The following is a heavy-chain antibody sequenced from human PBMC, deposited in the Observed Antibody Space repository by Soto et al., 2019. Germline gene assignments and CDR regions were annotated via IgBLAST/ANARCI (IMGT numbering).Heavy chain of an antibody. J-gene: IGHJ4*01. CDR3: ATDVGGGGGVGTPGH. CDR1: GYIFSDHA. Sequence: QVQLVESGGGVVQPGGSLRLSCAASGYIFSDHAMHWFRQSPGKGLEWVTVISADGTREFYAESVKGRFVISRDNLKNTVSLQMNTGRDEDTAFYYCATDVGGGGGVGTPGHWGQGTLVTVSS. V-gene: IGHV3-30-3*02. CDR2: ISADGTRE. D-gene: IGHD2-8*02.